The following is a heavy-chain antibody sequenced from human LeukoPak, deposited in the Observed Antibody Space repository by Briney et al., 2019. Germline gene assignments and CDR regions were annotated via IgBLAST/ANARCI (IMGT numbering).Heavy chain of an antibody. CDR2: TRNKANSYTT. Sequence: PGGSLRLSCAASGFTFSDHYMDWVRQAPGKGLEWVGRTRNKANSYTTEYAASVKGRFTISRDDSKNSLYLQMNSLKTEDTAVYYCAREGPARWQPPGAFDIWGQGTMVTVSS. CDR3: AREGPARWQPPGAFDI. CDR1: GFTFSDHY. J-gene: IGHJ3*02. D-gene: IGHD2-15*01. V-gene: IGHV3-72*01.